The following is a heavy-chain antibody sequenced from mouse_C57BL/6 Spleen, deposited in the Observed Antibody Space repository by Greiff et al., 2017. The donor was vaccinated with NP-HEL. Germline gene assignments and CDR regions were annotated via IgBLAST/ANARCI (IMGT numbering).Heavy chain of an antibody. Sequence: QVQLKESGPGLVAPSQSLSITCTVSGFSLTSYGVHWVRQPPGKGLEWLVVIWSDGSTTYNSALKSRLSISKDNSNSQVFLKMNSLQTDDTAMYYCARPYYYGSSYVFAYWGQGTLVTVSA. CDR2: IWSDGST. CDR3: ARPYYYGSSYVFAY. CDR1: GFSLTSYG. J-gene: IGHJ3*01. V-gene: IGHV2-6*03. D-gene: IGHD1-1*01.